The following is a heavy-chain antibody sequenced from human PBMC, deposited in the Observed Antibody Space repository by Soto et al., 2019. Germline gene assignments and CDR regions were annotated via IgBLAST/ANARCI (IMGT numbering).Heavy chain of an antibody. CDR1: GGSISSSYW. V-gene: IGHV4-4*01. J-gene: IGHJ4*02. CDR3: VTSLNYDFWRDGGRHYYFDY. D-gene: IGHD3-3*01. CDR2: IYHSGST. Sequence: ETLALTCAVSGGSISSSYWWNWVRQPPVKGLEWIGKIYHSGSTNYNPSLKNRVTISVDKSNNQFSLRLSSVTAADTAVYFCVTSLNYDFWRDGGRHYYFDYWGQDALVTVSS.